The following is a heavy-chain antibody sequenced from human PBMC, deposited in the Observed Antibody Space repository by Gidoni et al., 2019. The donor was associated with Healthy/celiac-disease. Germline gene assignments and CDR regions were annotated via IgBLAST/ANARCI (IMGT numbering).Heavy chain of an antibody. CDR1: GFTFSSYA. CDR2: ISYDGSNK. Sequence: QVQLVESGGGVVQPGRSLRLSCAAYGFTFSSYAMHRVRQAPGKGLEWVAVISYDGSNKYYADYVKGRFTISRDNSKNTLYLQMNSLRAEDTAVYYCARERSSSPIYFDYWGQGTLVTVSS. J-gene: IGHJ4*02. V-gene: IGHV3-30*04. D-gene: IGHD6-6*01. CDR3: ARERSSSPIYFDY.